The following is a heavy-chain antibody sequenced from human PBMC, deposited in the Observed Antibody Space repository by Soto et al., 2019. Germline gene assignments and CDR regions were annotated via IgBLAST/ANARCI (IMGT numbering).Heavy chain of an antibody. CDR1: GFTVSSSE. CDR2: INEDGTT. D-gene: IGHD3-16*01. Sequence: EVQLVESGGGLVQPGGSLRLSCTASGFTVSSSEMNWVRQAPGKGLEWVSYINEDGTTFYADSVRGRVTISRDSAENSLFLQMNSLRAGVTAVYYCSRDKGERVAYGMDVWGQGTTVTVSS. J-gene: IGHJ6*02. V-gene: IGHV3-48*03. CDR3: SRDKGERVAYGMDV.